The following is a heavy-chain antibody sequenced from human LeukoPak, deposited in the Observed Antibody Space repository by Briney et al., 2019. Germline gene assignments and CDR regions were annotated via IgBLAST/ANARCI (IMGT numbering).Heavy chain of an antibody. J-gene: IGHJ2*01. CDR3: ARDDGGDWYFDL. V-gene: IGHV4-59*01. CDR1: GGSINSYY. Sequence: SETLSLTCTVSGGSINSYYWSWIRQPPGKGLEWIGYIYYSGSTNYSPSLKSRVTISVDTSKNQFSLKLSSVTAADTAVYYCARDDGGDWYFDLWGRGTLVTVSS. CDR2: IYYSGST.